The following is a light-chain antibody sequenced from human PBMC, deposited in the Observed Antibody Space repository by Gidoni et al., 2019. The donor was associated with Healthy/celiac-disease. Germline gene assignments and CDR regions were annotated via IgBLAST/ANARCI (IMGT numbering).Light chain of an antibody. CDR2: AAS. V-gene: IGKV1-39*01. Sequence: DIHITQSPSSLSASVGDRVTITCRASQSISSYLNWYQQKPGKAPKLLIYAASSLQSGVPSRFSGSGSGTEFNLKISSMQTEDFATYYCQQSDSTPRTFGPGTKVDIK. CDR1: QSISSY. J-gene: IGKJ3*01. CDR3: QQSDSTPRT.